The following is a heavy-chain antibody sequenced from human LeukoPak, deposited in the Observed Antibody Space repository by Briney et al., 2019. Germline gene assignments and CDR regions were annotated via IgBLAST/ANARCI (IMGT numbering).Heavy chain of an antibody. CDR1: GFTLSSYA. D-gene: IGHD1-7*01. Sequence: PGGSLRLSCAASGFTLSSYAMHWVRQAPGKGLEWVAVISDDGSNKYYADSVKGRFTISRDNSKNTLYLQMNSLRTEDTAVYYCARGVRWNYPPWWFDPWGQGTLVTVSS. CDR2: ISDDGSNK. V-gene: IGHV3-30-3*01. CDR3: ARGVRWNYPPWWFDP. J-gene: IGHJ5*02.